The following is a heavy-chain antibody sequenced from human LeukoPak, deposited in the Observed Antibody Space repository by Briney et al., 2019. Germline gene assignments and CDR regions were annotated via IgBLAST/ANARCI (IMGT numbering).Heavy chain of an antibody. V-gene: IGHV1-24*01. CDR1: GYTLTEIS. D-gene: IGHD5-18*01. J-gene: IGHJ4*02. CDR2: IDREDGQT. Sequence: ASVKVSCKVSGYTLTEISMYWVRQAPGKGLEWMGGIDREDGQTIYVQKFQGRVTMTEDTSAGTAYMEVSRLTSEDTAFYYCATVGYSYGAFDYWGQGTLVTVSS. CDR3: ATVGYSYGAFDY.